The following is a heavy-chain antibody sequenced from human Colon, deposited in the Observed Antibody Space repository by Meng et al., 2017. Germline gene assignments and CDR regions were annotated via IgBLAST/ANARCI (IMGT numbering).Heavy chain of an antibody. CDR3: AKNRVGHDF. Sequence: GESLKISCAASGFSFSSNFMSWVRQAPGKGLEWVASIKHDGSEEGYVDSVKGRFTISRDNTKNSLYLQMNSLRAEDTAVYYCAKNRVGHDFWGQGMLVTGAS. CDR2: IKHDGSEE. J-gene: IGHJ4*02. V-gene: IGHV3-7*01. CDR1: GFSFSSNF. D-gene: IGHD1-26*01.